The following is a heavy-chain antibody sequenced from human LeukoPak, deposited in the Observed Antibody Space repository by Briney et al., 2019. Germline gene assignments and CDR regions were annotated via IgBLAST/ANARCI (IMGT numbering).Heavy chain of an antibody. V-gene: IGHV5-10-1*01. CDR2: IDPSDSYT. CDR1: GYRFTSYW. D-gene: IGHD3-10*01. CDR3: ARHPRRFGALTPIDY. J-gene: IGHJ4*02. Sequence: GESLKISCKGSGYRFTSYWISWVRQMPGKGLEWMGRIDPSDSYTNYSPSFQGHVTISADKSISTAYLQWSSLKASDTAMYYCARHPRRFGALTPIDYWGQGTLVTVSS.